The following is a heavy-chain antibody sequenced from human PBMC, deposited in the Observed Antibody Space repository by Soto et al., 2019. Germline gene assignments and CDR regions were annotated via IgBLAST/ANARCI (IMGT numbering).Heavy chain of an antibody. Sequence: QVQLVQSGGEVRKPGASVKVSCKASGYTFATYGVSWVRQAPGQGLEWVGWISAINGATRSTQKFQDRVIITTDTSTRTALMELRSLRSDDTVIYYCTRSKSIAVAEEYWGQGTRVTVSS. J-gene: IGHJ4*02. CDR3: TRSKSIAVAEEY. D-gene: IGHD6-19*01. CDR2: ISAINGAT. V-gene: IGHV1-18*01. CDR1: GYTFATYG.